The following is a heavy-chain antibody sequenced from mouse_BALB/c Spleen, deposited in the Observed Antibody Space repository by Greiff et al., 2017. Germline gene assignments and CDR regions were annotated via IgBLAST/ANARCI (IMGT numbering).Heavy chain of an antibody. CDR2: INPSNGGT. CDR3: TRSKTSTDYDMDY. J-gene: IGHJ4*01. D-gene: IGHD4-1*02. CDR1: GYNFTSYY. Sequence: VQLQQSGAELVKPGASVKLSCKASGYNFTSYYMYWVKQRPGQGLEWIGEINPSNGGTNFNEQFKSKATLTVDKSSSTAYMQLSSLTSEDSTVYYCTRSKTSTDYDMDYWGQGTSVTGSA. V-gene: IGHV1S81*02.